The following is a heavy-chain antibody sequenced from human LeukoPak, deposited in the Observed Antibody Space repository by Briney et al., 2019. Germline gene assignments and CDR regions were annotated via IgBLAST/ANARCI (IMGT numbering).Heavy chain of an antibody. CDR3: TRQEWFGELSSY. V-gene: IGHV3-73*01. CDR2: IRSKDNSYAT. CDR1: GFTFSGSA. J-gene: IGHJ4*02. Sequence: GGSLKLSCAPSGFTFSGSAMHWVRQASGKGLEWVGRIRSKDNSYATAYAASVKGRFTISRDDSKNTAYLQMNSLKTEDTAVYYCTRQEWFGELSSYWGQGTLATVSS. D-gene: IGHD3-10*01.